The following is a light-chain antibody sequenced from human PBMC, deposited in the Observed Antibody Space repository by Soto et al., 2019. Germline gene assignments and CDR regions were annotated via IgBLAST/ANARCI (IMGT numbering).Light chain of an antibody. CDR3: QQYGSSPWT. V-gene: IGKV3-20*01. J-gene: IGKJ1*01. Sequence: EIVLTQSPGTLSLSPGEGATLSCRASQSVSSSYLAWYQQKPGQAPRLLIYGASSRATGIPDTFSGSGSGTDFTLTISRLGPEDFAVYYCQQYGSSPWTFGQGTKVDIK. CDR1: QSVSSSY. CDR2: GAS.